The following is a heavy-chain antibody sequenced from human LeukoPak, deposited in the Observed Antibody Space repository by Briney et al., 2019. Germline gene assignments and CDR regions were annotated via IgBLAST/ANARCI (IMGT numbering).Heavy chain of an antibody. V-gene: IGHV4-59*01. J-gene: IGHJ4*02. CDR2: IYYSGSS. Sequence: SETLSLTCTVSGGSISSYYWSWIRRPPGKGLEWIGYIYYSGSSNSNPSLKSRATISVDMSRKHFFLDLISVTAADTAVYYCARAVHYSGTSDQYTGGWYYFDFWGQGTRVTVSS. CDR3: ARAVHYSGTSDQYTGGWYYFDF. CDR1: GGSISSYY. D-gene: IGHD3-10*01.